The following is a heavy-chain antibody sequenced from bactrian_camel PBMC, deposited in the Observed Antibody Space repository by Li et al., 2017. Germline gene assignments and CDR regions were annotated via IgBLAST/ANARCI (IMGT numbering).Heavy chain of an antibody. J-gene: IGHJ4*01. CDR2: IRRDGDE. D-gene: IGHD1*01. CDR1: IDTIGRYC. CDR3: AIELTGFSDGDY. V-gene: IGHV3S55*01. Sequence: HVQLVESGGGSVQVGGTLRLSCVASIDTIGRYCMGWFRQIPDKEREGVAGIRRDGDEYYADSVKGRFTISRDNAKNTVYLQMNNLKTEDTAVYYCAIELTGFSDGDYWGQGTQVTVS.